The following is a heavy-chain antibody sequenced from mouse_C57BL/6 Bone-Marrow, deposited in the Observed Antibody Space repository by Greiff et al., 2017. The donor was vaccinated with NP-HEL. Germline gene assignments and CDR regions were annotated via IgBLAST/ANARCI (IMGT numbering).Heavy chain of an antibody. CDR2: INPGSGGT. J-gene: IGHJ2*01. CDR3: ARYADGIDY. Sequence: QVQLQQSGAELVRPGTSVKVSCKASGYAFTHYLIEWVKQRPGQGLEWIGVINPGSGGTNYNEKFKGKATLTADKSSSTAYMQLSSLTSEDSAVYFCARYADGIDYWGQGTTLTVSS. V-gene: IGHV1-54*01. D-gene: IGHD2-3*01. CDR1: GYAFTHYL.